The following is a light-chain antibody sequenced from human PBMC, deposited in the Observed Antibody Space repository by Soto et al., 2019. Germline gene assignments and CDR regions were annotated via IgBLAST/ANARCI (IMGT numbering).Light chain of an antibody. Sequence: DIQMTQSPSSLSTSVGDRVTITCRASQGISNYLAWYQQKPGKAPKLLIYAASTLLSGVPSRFSGSGSGTDFTLTISSLQPEDVATYYCQRYNTGPPDTFGQGTKLDIK. V-gene: IGKV1-27*01. CDR2: AAS. CDR3: QRYNTGPPDT. CDR1: QGISNY. J-gene: IGKJ2*01.